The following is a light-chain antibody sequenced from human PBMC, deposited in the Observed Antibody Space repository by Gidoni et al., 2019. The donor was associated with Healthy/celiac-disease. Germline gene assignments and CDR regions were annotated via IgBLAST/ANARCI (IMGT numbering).Light chain of an antibody. V-gene: IGLV2-23*02. CDR3: CSYAGSYV. CDR1: SSDVGSYNL. CDR2: EVS. Sequence: QSALTQPASVSVSPGQSITISRTGTSSDVGSYNLVSWYQQHPGKAPKLMIYEVSKRPSGVSNRFSGSKSGNTASLTISGLQAEDEADYYCCSYAGSYVFGTGTKVTVL. J-gene: IGLJ1*01.